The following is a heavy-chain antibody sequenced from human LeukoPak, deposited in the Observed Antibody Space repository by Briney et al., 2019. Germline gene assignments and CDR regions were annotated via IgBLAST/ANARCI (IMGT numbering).Heavy chain of an antibody. V-gene: IGHV1-2*02. J-gene: IGHJ4*02. CDR1: GYTFTGYY. CDR3: ARVSAKFVRKYYFDY. D-gene: IGHD3-10*01. Sequence: ASVKVSCKASGYTFTGYYMHWVRHAPGQGLEWMGWINPNSGGTNYAQKFQGRVTMTRDTSISTAYMELSRLRSDDTAVYYCARVSAKFVRKYYFDYWGQGTLVTVSS. CDR2: INPNSGGT.